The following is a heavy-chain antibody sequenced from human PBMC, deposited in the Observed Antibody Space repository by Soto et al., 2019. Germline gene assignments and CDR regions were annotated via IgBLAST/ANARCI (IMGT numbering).Heavy chain of an antibody. V-gene: IGHV4-4*07. CDR3: ARDGMTTGDT. D-gene: IGHD2-21*02. CDR1: GVSVRSYT. Sequence: TSETLSLTCVVSGVSVRSYTWSWFRQPANKGLEWIGRVFSSVSATYNPSLKSRVSISMDTPENRISLKLDSVTAADAGVYFCARDGMTTGDTWGPGTLVTVS. J-gene: IGHJ4*02. CDR2: VFSSVSA.